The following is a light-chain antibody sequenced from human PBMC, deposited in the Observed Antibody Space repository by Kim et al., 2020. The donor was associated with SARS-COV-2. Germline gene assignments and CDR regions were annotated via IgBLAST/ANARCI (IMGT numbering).Light chain of an antibody. J-gene: IGKJ2*03. CDR3: QQDHTWVFS. CDR2: KAS. CDR1: QNINRW. Sequence: SPSVGETVTITCRATQNINRWLAWYQQKPGKAPKLLIYKASYLQSGVPSRFSGSESETEFTLTISSVQPDDFGTYYCQQDHTWVFSFGQGTKLEI. V-gene: IGKV1-5*03.